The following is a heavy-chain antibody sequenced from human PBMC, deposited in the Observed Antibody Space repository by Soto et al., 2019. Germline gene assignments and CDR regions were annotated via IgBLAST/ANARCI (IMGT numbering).Heavy chain of an antibody. V-gene: IGHV1-69*06. CDR1: GGTFSSYP. CDR3: ARKTYYYDSSGYYRPDFDY. D-gene: IGHD3-22*01. Sequence: ASVNVSCKSSGGTFSSYPISWGRQAPGQGLEWMGGIISIFGTANYAQKFQGRVTITADKSTSTAYMELSSLRSEDTAVYYCARKTYYYDSSGYYRPDFDYWGQGTLVTVSS. CDR2: IISIFGTA. J-gene: IGHJ4*02.